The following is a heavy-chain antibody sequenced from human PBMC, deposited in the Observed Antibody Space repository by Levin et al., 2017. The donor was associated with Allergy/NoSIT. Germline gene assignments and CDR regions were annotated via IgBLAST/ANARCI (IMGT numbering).Heavy chain of an antibody. V-gene: IGHV3-9*01. CDR2: ISWNSGSI. CDR1: GFTFDDYA. D-gene: IGHD6-13*01. J-gene: IGHJ6*02. CDR3: AKDIGGSSWYGSRYYYGMDV. Sequence: PGGSLRLSCAASGFTFDDYAMHWVRQAPGKGLEWVSGISWNSGSIGYADSVKGRFTISRDNAKNSLYLQMNSLRAEDTALYYCAKDIGGSSWYGSRYYYGMDVWGQGTTVTVSS.